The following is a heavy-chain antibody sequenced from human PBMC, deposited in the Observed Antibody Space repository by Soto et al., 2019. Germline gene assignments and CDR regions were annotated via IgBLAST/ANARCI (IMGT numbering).Heavy chain of an antibody. V-gene: IGHV1-69*08. Sequence: QDQLVQSGAEVKKPGSWVKVSCKASGGTFSSHTFSWVRQAPGQGLEWMGRIIPALGTATYAQKFQGRVTITADESATTVYMELNSLRSEDTAVYYCARPDFGDYWYFDLWGRGTLVTVSS. CDR1: GGTFSSHT. J-gene: IGHJ2*01. D-gene: IGHD4-17*01. CDR2: IIPALGTA. CDR3: ARPDFGDYWYFDL.